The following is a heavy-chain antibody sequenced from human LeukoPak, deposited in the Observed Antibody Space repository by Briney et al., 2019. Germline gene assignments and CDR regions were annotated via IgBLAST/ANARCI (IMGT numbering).Heavy chain of an antibody. CDR3: ARESSWAPDY. D-gene: IGHD1-26*01. Sequence: GGSLRLSCAVSGFTFSSYGMNWVRQAPGKGLEWVSDISGSGGSTNYADSVKGRFTISRDNSKNTLYLQMNSLRAEDTAVYYCARESSWAPDYWGQGTLVTVSS. V-gene: IGHV3-23*01. CDR2: ISGSGGST. J-gene: IGHJ4*02. CDR1: GFTFSSYG.